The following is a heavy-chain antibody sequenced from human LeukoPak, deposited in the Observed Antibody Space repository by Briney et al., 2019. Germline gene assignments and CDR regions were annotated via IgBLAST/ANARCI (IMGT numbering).Heavy chain of an antibody. CDR2: ITWNGGST. V-gene: IGHV3-20*04. J-gene: IGHJ6*03. Sequence: GGSLRLSCAASGFTFDDYGMSWVRQAPGKGLEWVSGITWNGGSTGYADSVKGRFTISRDNAKNSLYLQMNSLRAEDTALYYCARVQLVDYYYYSYMDVWGKGTTVTVSS. D-gene: IGHD6-6*01. CDR1: GFTFDDYG. CDR3: ARVQLVDYYYYSYMDV.